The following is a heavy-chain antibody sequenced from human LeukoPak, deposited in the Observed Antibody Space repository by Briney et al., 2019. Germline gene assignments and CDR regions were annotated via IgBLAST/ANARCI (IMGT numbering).Heavy chain of an antibody. J-gene: IGHJ4*02. CDR1: GFTFSTYS. V-gene: IGHV3-21*01. Sequence: TGGSLRLSCAASGFTFSTYSMNWVRQAPGKGLEWVSSISSSSSYISYADSVKGRFTISGDNAKNSLYLQMNSLRAEDTAVYYCARDLTVRGVSPLDYWGQGTLVTVSS. D-gene: IGHD3-10*01. CDR2: ISSSSSYI. CDR3: ARDLTVRGVSPLDY.